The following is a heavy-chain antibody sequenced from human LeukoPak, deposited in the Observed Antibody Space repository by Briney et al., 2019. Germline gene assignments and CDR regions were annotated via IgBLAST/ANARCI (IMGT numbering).Heavy chain of an antibody. J-gene: IGHJ3*02. CDR2: IYYSGST. V-gene: IGHV4-59*01. Sequence: SETLSLTCTVSGGSISSYYWSWIRQPPGKGLEWIGYIYYSGSTNYNPSLKSQVTISVDTSKNQFSLKLSSVTAADTAVYYCAKYSSSYDAFDIWGQGTMVTVSS. CDR1: GGSISSYY. CDR3: AKYSSSYDAFDI. D-gene: IGHD6-13*01.